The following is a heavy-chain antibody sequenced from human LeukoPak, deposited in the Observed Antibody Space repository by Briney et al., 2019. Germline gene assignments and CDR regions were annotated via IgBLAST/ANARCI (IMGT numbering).Heavy chain of an antibody. Sequence: PGRSLRLSCAASGFTFSKAWMSWVRQAPGKGLEWVGRIKSKTDGGTTDYAAPVKGRFTISREDSKNTLYLQMNSLKTEDTAVYYCTTDSRDGYNYGRHFDYWGQGTLVTVSS. J-gene: IGHJ4*02. V-gene: IGHV3-15*01. CDR1: GFTFSKAW. CDR3: TTDSRDGYNYGRHFDY. D-gene: IGHD5-24*01. CDR2: IKSKTDGGTT.